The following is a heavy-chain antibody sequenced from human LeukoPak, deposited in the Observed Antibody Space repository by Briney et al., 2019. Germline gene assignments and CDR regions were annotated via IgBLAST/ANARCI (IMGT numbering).Heavy chain of an antibody. CDR3: ATDVNYAFDY. D-gene: IGHD3-16*01. CDR1: GYSFTRNG. Sequence: ASVKVSCKPSGYSFTRNGISWVRQAPGQGLEWMGWISTNSGNTKYAQKFQDRVTLTTETSTSTAYMELRSLRSDDTAVYYCATDVNYAFDYWAQGTLVTVSS. V-gene: IGHV1-18*01. CDR2: ISTNSGNT. J-gene: IGHJ4*02.